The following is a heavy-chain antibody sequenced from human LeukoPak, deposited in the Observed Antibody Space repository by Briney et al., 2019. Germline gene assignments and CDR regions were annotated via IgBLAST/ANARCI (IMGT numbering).Heavy chain of an antibody. J-gene: IGHJ4*02. D-gene: IGHD6-6*01. Sequence: PSETLSLTCAVYGGSFSGYYWSWIRQPPGKGLEWIGEINHSGSTNYNPSLKSRVTISVDTSKNQFSLKLSSVTAADTAVYYCARRWPQYSRYFDYWGQGTLVTVSS. CDR2: INHSGST. V-gene: IGHV4-34*01. CDR3: ARRWPQYSRYFDY. CDR1: GGSFSGYY.